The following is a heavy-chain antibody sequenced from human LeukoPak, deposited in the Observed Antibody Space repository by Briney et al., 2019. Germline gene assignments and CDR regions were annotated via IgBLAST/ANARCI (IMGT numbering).Heavy chain of an antibody. CDR1: GGSLSNNNYY. Sequence: SETLSLTCTVSGGSLSNNNYYWAWIRQPPGKGLECIGSIYYSGSPYYNPSLKSRVTISVDTSKNQFSLRLSSVTAADTAVYYCATWKTAKTGFDYWGQGTLVTVSS. CDR3: ATWKTAKTGFDY. CDR2: IYYSGSP. V-gene: IGHV4-39*01. D-gene: IGHD1-1*01. J-gene: IGHJ4*02.